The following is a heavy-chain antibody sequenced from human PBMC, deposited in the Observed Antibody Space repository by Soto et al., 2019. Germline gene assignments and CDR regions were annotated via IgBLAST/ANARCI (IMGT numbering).Heavy chain of an antibody. CDR3: AKDYGDYGMDV. V-gene: IGHV3-30*18. CDR1: GFTFSSYG. Sequence: QVQLVESGGGVVQPGRSLRLSCAASGFTFSSYGMHWVRQAPGKGLEWVAVISYDGSNKYYADSVKGRFTISRDNSKNTRYLQMNSLRAEDTAVYYCAKDYGDYGMDVWGQGTTVTVSS. D-gene: IGHD4-17*01. CDR2: ISYDGSNK. J-gene: IGHJ6*02.